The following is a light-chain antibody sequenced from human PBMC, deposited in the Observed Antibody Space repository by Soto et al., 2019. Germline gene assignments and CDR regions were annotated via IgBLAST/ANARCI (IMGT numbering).Light chain of an antibody. J-gene: IGKJ1*01. V-gene: IGKV3-15*01. Sequence: EIVMTQSPATLSVSPGERATLSCRASQSVSSNLAWYQQKPGQAARLLIYGASNRATGIPARFSGSGSGTEFTLTDIILHSEDVAVYYWQQDNYLTPWTFGQWT. CDR3: QQDNYLTPWT. CDR2: GAS. CDR1: QSVSSN.